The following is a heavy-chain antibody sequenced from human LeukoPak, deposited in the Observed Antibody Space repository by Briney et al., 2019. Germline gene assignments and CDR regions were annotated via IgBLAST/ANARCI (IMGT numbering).Heavy chain of an antibody. CDR2: INHSGST. V-gene: IGHV4-34*01. Sequence: SETLSLTCAVYGGSFSGYYWSWIRQPPGKGLEWIGEINHSGSTNYNPSLKSRVTISVDTSKNQFSLKLSSVTAADTAVYYCARGLGGITIFGVVIFARFDPWGQGTLVTVSS. D-gene: IGHD3-3*01. CDR3: ARGLGGITIFGVVIFARFDP. J-gene: IGHJ5*02. CDR1: GGSFSGYY.